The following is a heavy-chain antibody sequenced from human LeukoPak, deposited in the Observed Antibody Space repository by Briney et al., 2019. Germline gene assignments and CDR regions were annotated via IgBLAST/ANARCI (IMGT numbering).Heavy chain of an antibody. Sequence: SETLSLTCTVSGGSISSSSYYWGWIRQPPGKGLEWIGSIYHSGSTYYNPSLKSRVTISVDTSKNQFSLKLSSVTAADTAAYYCARRGGIIRGVASYYYMDVWGKGTTVTISS. V-gene: IGHV4-39*07. D-gene: IGHD3-10*01. J-gene: IGHJ6*03. CDR3: ARRGGIIRGVASYYYMDV. CDR2: IYHSGST. CDR1: GGSISSSSYY.